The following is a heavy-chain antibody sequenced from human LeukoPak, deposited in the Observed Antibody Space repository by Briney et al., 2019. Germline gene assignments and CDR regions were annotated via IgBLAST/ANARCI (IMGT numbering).Heavy chain of an antibody. CDR1: GFTFNDYG. J-gene: IGHJ4*02. CDR2: ISSSGVYI. D-gene: IGHD3-22*01. CDR3: ATQTITLVVVISPFDY. Sequence: GGSLRLSCAASGFTFNDYGMNWVRQAPGKGLEWVSSISSSGVYIYYADSLKGRFTISRDNSRSTVYLQMNSLKPDDTAVYYCATQTITLVVVISPFDYWGQGALVTVSS. V-gene: IGHV3-21*01.